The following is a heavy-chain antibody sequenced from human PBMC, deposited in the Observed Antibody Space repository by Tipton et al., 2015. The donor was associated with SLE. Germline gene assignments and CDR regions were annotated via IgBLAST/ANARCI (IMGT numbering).Heavy chain of an antibody. CDR3: AREDSSSPREYYFDY. Sequence: TLSLTCTVSGGSISSHYWSWIRQPPGKGLGWIGYIYYSGSTNYNPSLKSRVTISVDTSKNQFSLKLSSVTAADTAVYYCAREDSSSPREYYFDYWGQGTLVTVSS. V-gene: IGHV4-59*11. CDR2: IYYSGST. D-gene: IGHD6-6*01. CDR1: GGSISSHY. J-gene: IGHJ4*02.